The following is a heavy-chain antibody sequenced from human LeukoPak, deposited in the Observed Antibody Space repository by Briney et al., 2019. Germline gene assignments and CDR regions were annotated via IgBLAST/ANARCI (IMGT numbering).Heavy chain of an antibody. CDR3: ARRSGSYARYFDY. CDR2: INHSGST. D-gene: IGHD1-26*01. J-gene: IGHJ4*02. Sequence: PSETLSLTCAVYGGSFSGYYWSWIRQPPGKGLEWIGEINHSGSTHYNPSLKSRVTISVDTSKNQFSLKLSSVTAADTAVYYCARRSGSYARYFDYWGQGTLVTVSS. V-gene: IGHV4-34*01. CDR1: GGSFSGYY.